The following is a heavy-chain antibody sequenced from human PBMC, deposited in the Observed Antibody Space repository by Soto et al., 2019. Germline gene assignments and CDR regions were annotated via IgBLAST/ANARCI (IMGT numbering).Heavy chain of an antibody. Sequence: PGGSLRLSCAASGFTLSTYGMHWVRQAPGKGLEWVAVIWYDGTTKYYADSVKGRFTISRDSSKNTLYLQMNSLRAEDTAVYYCATDREGSRYYDFDYWGQGTLVTVSS. D-gene: IGHD6-13*01. CDR3: ATDREGSRYYDFDY. J-gene: IGHJ4*02. CDR1: GFTLSTYG. CDR2: IWYDGTTK. V-gene: IGHV3-33*01.